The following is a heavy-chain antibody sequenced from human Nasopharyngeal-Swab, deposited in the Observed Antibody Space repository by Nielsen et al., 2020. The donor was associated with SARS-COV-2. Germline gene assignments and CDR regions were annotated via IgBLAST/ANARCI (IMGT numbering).Heavy chain of an antibody. D-gene: IGHD3/OR15-3a*01. CDR3: AKDLGPILKLDLYDH. V-gene: IGHV3-23*01. Sequence: GGSLRLSCAASGFTFSSFAMSWVRQAPGKGLEWVSTMSGSSNTYYADSVKGRFTISRDSSKNTLYLQMNSLRAEDTGVYYCAKDLGPILKLDLYDHWGQGTLVTVSS. CDR1: GFTFSSFA. J-gene: IGHJ4*02. CDR2: MSGSSNT.